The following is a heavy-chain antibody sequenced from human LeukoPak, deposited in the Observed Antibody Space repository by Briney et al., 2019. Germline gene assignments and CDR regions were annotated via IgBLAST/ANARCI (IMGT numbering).Heavy chain of an antibody. CDR2: ISYDGSNK. CDR3: AKDNPNSSGWYW. J-gene: IGHJ4*02. D-gene: IGHD6-19*01. Sequence: GRSLRLSCAASGFTFSSYGMHWVRQAPGKGLEWVAVISYDGSNKYYADFVKGRFTISRDNSKNTLYLQMNSLRAEDTAVYYCAKDNPNSSGWYWWGQGTLVTVSS. V-gene: IGHV3-30*18. CDR1: GFTFSSYG.